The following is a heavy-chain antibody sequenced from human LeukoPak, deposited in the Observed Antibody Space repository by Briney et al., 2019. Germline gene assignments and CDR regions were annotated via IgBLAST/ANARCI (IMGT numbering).Heavy chain of an antibody. D-gene: IGHD1/OR15-1a*01. CDR3: ARDGGGRYGTTLLDY. CDR1: GNIFTNYG. J-gene: IGHJ4*02. V-gene: IGHV1-3*01. Sequence: ASVKVSCKASGNIFTNYGIHWVRQATGQRLECMGWINAGNGNIKYSQNFQGRVTFTGDTSASTVYMEFNSLRSEDTAVYYCARDGGGRYGTTLLDYWGQGTLVTVSS. CDR2: INAGNGNI.